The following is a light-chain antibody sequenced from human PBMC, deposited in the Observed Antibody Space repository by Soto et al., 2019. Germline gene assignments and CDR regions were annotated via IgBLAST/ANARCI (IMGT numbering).Light chain of an antibody. Sequence: QSAQTQPASVSGSPGQSIIISCTGTSSDVGSYNFVSWYQQHPGKAPKLMIYEVSKRPSGVSNRFSGSKSGNTASLTISGLQPEDEADYYCCSYAGNSGVFGGGTKVTVL. CDR3: CSYAGNSGV. CDR2: EVS. CDR1: SSDVGSYNF. J-gene: IGLJ3*02. V-gene: IGLV2-23*02.